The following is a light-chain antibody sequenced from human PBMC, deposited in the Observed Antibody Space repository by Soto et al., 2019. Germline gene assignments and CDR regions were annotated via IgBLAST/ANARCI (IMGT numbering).Light chain of an antibody. CDR1: QSISTN. CDR2: AAS. CDR3: QQSYTTPLFT. Sequence: DLQMTQSPSSLSASVGDRVTITCRASQSISTNLNWYQVKPGKAPKLLIYAASSLGSGVPSRFSGSGSGTDFTLTISSLQPEDFATYYCQQSYTTPLFTFGPGTKVDIK. V-gene: IGKV1-39*01. J-gene: IGKJ3*01.